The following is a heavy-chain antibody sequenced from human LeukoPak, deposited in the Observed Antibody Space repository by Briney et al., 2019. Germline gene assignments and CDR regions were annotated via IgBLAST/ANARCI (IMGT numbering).Heavy chain of an antibody. CDR1: GFTFSTNE. J-gene: IGHJ3*02. D-gene: IGHD6-13*01. CDR3: ARDWEYNNSPDAYDI. CDR2: ISPYGTTI. V-gene: IGHV3-48*03. Sequence: GGSLRLSCAASGFTFSTNEMSWVRQAPGKGLEWVSYISPYGTTIYYADSVKVRFTISRDNAQDSLYLQMNSLRVEDTGIYYCARDWEYNNSPDAYDIWGQGTLVTVSS.